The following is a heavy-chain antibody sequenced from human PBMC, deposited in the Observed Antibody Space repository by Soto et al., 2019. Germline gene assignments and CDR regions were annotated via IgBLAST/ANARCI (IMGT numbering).Heavy chain of an antibody. Sequence: GASVKVSCKASGYTFTSYYMHWVRQAPGQGLEWMGIINPSGGSTSYAQKFQGRVTMTRDTSTSTVYMELSSLRSEDTAVYYCARSLHTVTPFLSFDYWGQGTLVTVSS. J-gene: IGHJ4*02. D-gene: IGHD4-17*01. CDR3: ARSLHTVTPFLSFDY. V-gene: IGHV1-46*01. CDR2: INPSGGST. CDR1: GYTFTSYY.